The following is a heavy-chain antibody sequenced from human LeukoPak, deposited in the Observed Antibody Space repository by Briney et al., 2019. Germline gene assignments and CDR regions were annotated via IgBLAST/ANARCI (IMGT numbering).Heavy chain of an antibody. CDR2: INHSGST. V-gene: IGHV4-34*01. CDR3: ARAQPPGIAVAGTDY. J-gene: IGHJ4*02. CDR1: GGSSSGYY. D-gene: IGHD6-19*01. Sequence: PSETLSLTCAVYGGSSSGYYWSWIRQPPGKGLEWIGEINHSGSTNYNPSLKSRVTISVDTSKNQFSLKLSSVTAADTAVYYCARAQPPGIAVAGTDYWGQGTLVTVSS.